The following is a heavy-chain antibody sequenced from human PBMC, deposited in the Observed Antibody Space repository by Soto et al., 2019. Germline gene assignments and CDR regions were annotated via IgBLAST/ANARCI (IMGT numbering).Heavy chain of an antibody. CDR1: GFTFSSYA. V-gene: IGHV3-23*01. Sequence: GGSLRLSCAASGFTFSSYAMSWVRQAPGKGLEWVSAISGSGGSTYYADSVKGRFTISRDNSKNTLYLQMNSLRAEDTAVYYCARGGPGGSGSYYKGYYGMDVWGQGTTVTVSS. CDR2: ISGSGGST. J-gene: IGHJ6*02. CDR3: ARGGPGGSGSYYKGYYGMDV. D-gene: IGHD3-10*01.